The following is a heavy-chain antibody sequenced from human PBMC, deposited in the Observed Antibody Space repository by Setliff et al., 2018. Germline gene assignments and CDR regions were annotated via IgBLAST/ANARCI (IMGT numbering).Heavy chain of an antibody. J-gene: IGHJ3*02. D-gene: IGHD6-19*01. CDR3: ASHEPWLWNAFDI. Sequence: SGGSLRLSCAASGFTFRSYEMNWVRQAPGKGLEWISYITTSGSTIYYADSVKGRFIISRDNAKNSLYLQMNSLRAEDTAVYYCASHEPWLWNAFDIWGKGTMVT. V-gene: IGHV3-48*03. CDR2: ITTSGSTI. CDR1: GFTFRSYE.